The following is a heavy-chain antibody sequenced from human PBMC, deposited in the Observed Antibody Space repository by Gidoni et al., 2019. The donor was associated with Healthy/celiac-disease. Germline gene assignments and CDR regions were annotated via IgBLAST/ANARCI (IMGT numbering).Heavy chain of an antibody. D-gene: IGHD6-19*01. J-gene: IGHJ3*02. V-gene: IGHV4-39*01. CDR2: IYYSGST. CDR1: GGSISSSSYY. CDR3: ARSMAGTGYDAFDI. Sequence: QLQLQESGPGLVKPSETLSLTCTVSGGSISSSSYYWGWIRQPPGKGLEWIGSIYYSGSTYYNPSLKSRVTISVDTSKNQFSLKLSSVTAADTAVYYCARSMAGTGYDAFDIWGQGTMVTVSS.